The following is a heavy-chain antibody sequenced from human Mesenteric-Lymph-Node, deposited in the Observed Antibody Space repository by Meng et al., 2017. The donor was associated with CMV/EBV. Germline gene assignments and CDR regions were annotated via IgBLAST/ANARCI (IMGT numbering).Heavy chain of an antibody. Sequence: LGRTRAVYGGSSSGYYSNWIRQPPGKGWQWIGEINRDGSISYNPSLKSRVTVSVDTSKNQFSLKLNSVTAADTAVYYCVLNVYEPFDSWGQGTLVTVSS. V-gene: IGHV4-34*01. D-gene: IGHD5/OR15-5a*01. CDR3: VLNVYEPFDS. CDR1: GGSSSGYY. J-gene: IGHJ4*02. CDR2: INRDGSI.